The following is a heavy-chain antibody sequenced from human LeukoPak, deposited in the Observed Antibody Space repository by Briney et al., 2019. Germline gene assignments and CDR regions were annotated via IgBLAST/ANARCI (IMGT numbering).Heavy chain of an antibody. Sequence: GGSLRLSCAVSGFTFNSCGMHWVRQAPGKGLEWVAIIWYDGSDKFYADSVKGRFTISRDDSKNTLYLQMNSLRAEDTAVYYCAKDRGGSGWYDYWGQGTLVTVSS. CDR2: IWYDGSDK. D-gene: IGHD6-19*01. CDR3: AKDRGGSGWYDY. V-gene: IGHV3-33*06. J-gene: IGHJ4*02. CDR1: GFTFNSCG.